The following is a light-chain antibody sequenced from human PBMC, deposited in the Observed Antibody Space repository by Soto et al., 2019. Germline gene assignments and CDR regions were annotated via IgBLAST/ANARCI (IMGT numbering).Light chain of an antibody. CDR2: EVS. J-gene: IGLJ2*01. Sequence: HCALTQPASVSGSPGQSITISCTGTSSDVGSYNLVSWYQQHPGKAPKLMIYEVSKRPSGVSNRFSGSKSGNTASLTISGLQAEDEADYYCCSYAGSSPVVFGGGTKLTVL. CDR1: SSDVGSYNL. CDR3: CSYAGSSPVV. V-gene: IGLV2-23*02.